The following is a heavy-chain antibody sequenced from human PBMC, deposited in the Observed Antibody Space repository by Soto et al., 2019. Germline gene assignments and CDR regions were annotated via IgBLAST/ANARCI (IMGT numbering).Heavy chain of an antibody. CDR3: ARAGGLLVDY. CDR2: ISYDGSNK. CDR1: GFTFSSYA. D-gene: IGHD1-26*01. J-gene: IGHJ4*02. Sequence: QVQLVESGGGVVQPGRSLRLSCAASGFTFSSYAIHWVRQAPGKGLEWVAVISYDGSNKYYADSVKGRFTISRDNSTNTLYLQMNSLRAEDTAVYYCARAGGLLVDYWGQGTLVTVSS. V-gene: IGHV3-30-3*01.